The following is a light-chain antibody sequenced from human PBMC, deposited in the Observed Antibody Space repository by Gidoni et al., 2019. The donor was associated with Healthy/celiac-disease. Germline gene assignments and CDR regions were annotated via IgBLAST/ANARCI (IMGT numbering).Light chain of an antibody. V-gene: IGLV3-1*01. CDR3: QAWDSSTAV. J-gene: IGLJ2*01. CDR2: QDS. CDR1: KLGDKY. Sequence: SYELTQPPSVSVSPGQTASITCSGDKLGDKYACWYQQKPGQSPVLVIYQDSKRPSGIPERFSGSTSGNTATLTISGPQAMDEADYYCQAWDSSTAVFGGGTKLTVL.